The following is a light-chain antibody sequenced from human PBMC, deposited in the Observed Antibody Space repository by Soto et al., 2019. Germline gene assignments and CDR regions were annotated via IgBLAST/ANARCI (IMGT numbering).Light chain of an antibody. Sequence: QSALTQPASVSGSPGQSITISCTGTSSDVGGYNYVSWYQQHPGKAPKLMIYEVSNRPSGVSNRFSGSKSGNTASLTISGLQAEDEADSCCSSYTSSSTLVFGGGTQLTVL. J-gene: IGLJ7*01. CDR1: SSDVGGYNY. V-gene: IGLV2-14*01. CDR2: EVS. CDR3: SSYTSSSTLV.